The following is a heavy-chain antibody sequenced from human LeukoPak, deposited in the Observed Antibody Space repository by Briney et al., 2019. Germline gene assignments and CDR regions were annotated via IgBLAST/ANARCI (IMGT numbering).Heavy chain of an antibody. Sequence: ASVKVSCKASGYTFTGYYLHWVRQAPGQELEWMGWLSPNSGDTKFAQKFQGRVTMTRDTSISTAYMELSRLRSDDTAVYYCARDLRAFADTIRWYPGWFDPWGQGTLVTVSS. CDR2: LSPNSGDT. V-gene: IGHV1-2*02. CDR3: ARDLRAFADTIRWYPGWFDP. D-gene: IGHD4-23*01. J-gene: IGHJ5*02. CDR1: GYTFTGYY.